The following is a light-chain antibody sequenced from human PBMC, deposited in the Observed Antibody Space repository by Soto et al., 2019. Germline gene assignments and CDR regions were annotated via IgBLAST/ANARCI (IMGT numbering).Light chain of an antibody. J-gene: IGLJ2*01. Sequence: QYALTQPASVSGSPGQSITISCTGTSSDVGGYNYVSWYQQHPGKAPKLMIYGVTNRPSGVSNRFSGSKSANTASLTISGLQAEDEADYYCSSYTSSSTLSVVFGGGTKLTVL. CDR2: GVT. V-gene: IGLV2-14*01. CDR1: SSDVGGYNY. CDR3: SSYTSSSTLSVV.